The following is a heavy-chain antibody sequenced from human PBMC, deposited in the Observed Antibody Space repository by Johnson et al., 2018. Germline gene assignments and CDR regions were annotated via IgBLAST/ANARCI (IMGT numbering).Heavy chain of an antibody. Sequence: QVQLQESGPGLVKPSETLSLTCTVSGGSFNDPTDFWGWIRQPAGKGLEWLGNIYYGGTTYYNPSLKSLVTVSLDTSKKQFYLRLSSLTAADPAGYQCAGGRYKFQGSFEVWGQGTMVTVSS. V-gene: IGHV4-39*07. D-gene: IGHD1-1*01. CDR3: AGGRYKFQGSFEV. J-gene: IGHJ3*01. CDR2: IYYGGTT. CDR1: GGSFNDPTDF.